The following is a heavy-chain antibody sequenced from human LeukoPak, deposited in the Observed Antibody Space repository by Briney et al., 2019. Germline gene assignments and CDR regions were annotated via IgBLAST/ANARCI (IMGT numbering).Heavy chain of an antibody. V-gene: IGHV3-30*02. CDR2: IRYDGSNK. J-gene: IGHJ4*02. D-gene: IGHD2-15*01. CDR3: AKIGLVAAIYYFDY. CDR1: GFTFSSYG. Sequence: PGGSLRLSCAASGFTFSSYGMHWVRQAPGKGPEWVAFIRYDGSNKYYADSVKGRFTISRDNSKNTLYLQMNSLRAEDTAVYYCAKIGLVAAIYYFDYWGQGTLVTVSS.